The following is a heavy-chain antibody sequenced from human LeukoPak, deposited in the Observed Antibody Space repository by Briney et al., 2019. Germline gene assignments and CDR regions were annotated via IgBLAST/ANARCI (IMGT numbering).Heavy chain of an antibody. V-gene: IGHV4-59*01. Sequence: SETLSLTCTVSGGSISSYYWSWIRQPPGKGLEWIGYIYYSGSTKYNPSLKSRVTISVDASKTQFSLKLNSVTAADTAVYYCARGSRELYYFDYWGQGTLVTVSS. D-gene: IGHD1-7*01. J-gene: IGHJ4*02. CDR2: IYYSGST. CDR3: ARGSRELYYFDY. CDR1: GGSISSYY.